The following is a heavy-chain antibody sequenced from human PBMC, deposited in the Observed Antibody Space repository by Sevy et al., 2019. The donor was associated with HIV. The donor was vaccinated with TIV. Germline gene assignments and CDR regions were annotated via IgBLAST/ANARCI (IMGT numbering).Heavy chain of an antibody. CDR2: ISSSSTI. V-gene: IGHV3-48*02. D-gene: IGHD3-22*01. CDR1: GFTFSSYS. CDR3: ARVGVNYEEDL. J-gene: IGHJ2*01. Sequence: GGSLRLSCAASGFTFSSYSMNWVRQAPGKGLEWVSYISSSSTIYYADSVKGRFTISRDNAKNSLYLQMNSLRDKDTAVYYCARVGVNYEEDLWGRGTLVTVSS.